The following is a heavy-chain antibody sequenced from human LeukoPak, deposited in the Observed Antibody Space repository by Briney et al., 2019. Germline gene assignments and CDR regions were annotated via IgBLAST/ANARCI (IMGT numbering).Heavy chain of an antibody. Sequence: GGSLRLSCAASGFTFSSYSMNWVRQAPGKGLEWVSYISSSSSTIYYADSVKGRFTISRDNAKNSLYLKMNSLRDEDTAVYYCAREQPSDPTIFGVVIKFGRTQSSYYYYGMDVWGQGTTVTVSS. CDR3: AREQPSDPTIFGVVIKFGRTQSSYYYYGMDV. CDR1: GFTFSSYS. D-gene: IGHD3-3*01. J-gene: IGHJ6*02. V-gene: IGHV3-48*02. CDR2: ISSSSSTI.